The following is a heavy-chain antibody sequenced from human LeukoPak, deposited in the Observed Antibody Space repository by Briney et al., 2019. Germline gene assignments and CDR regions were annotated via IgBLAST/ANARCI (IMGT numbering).Heavy chain of an antibody. D-gene: IGHD2-8*01. J-gene: IGHJ4*02. CDR2: ISSSGSTI. Sequence: GGSLRLSCAASGFTFSSYEMNWVRQAPGKGLEWVSYISSSGSTIYYADSVKGRFTISRDNAKNSLYLQMNSLRAEDTAVYYCARADIVLMVYAPFDYWGQGTLVTVSS. V-gene: IGHV3-48*03. CDR1: GFTFSSYE. CDR3: ARADIVLMVYAPFDY.